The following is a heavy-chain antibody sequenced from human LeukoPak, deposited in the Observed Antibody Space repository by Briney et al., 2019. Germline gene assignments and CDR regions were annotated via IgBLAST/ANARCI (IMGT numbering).Heavy chain of an antibody. J-gene: IGHJ4*02. CDR1: GFTFSSYG. CDR3: AREGYYSYLDY. V-gene: IGHV3-33*01. D-gene: IGHD2/OR15-2a*01. Sequence: GRSLRLSCAASGFTFSSYGMHWVRQAPGKGLEWVAVIWYDGSNKYYADSVKGRFTISRDNSKNTLYLQMNSLRAEDTAVYYCAREGYYSYLDYWGQGTLVTVSS. CDR2: IWYDGSNK.